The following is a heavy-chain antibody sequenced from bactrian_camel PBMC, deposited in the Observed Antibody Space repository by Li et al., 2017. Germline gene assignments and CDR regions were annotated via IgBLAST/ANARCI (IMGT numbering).Heavy chain of an antibody. Sequence: HVQLVESGGGLVQPGGSLRLSCAASGFTFSSYWMTWVRQTPGKGLEWVSSIRGDGTNSYYADSVKGRFTISRDNAKNTLYLQLNSLKSEDTALYLCASGSQYGGNWQTPFTYWGQGTQVTVS. CDR2: IRGDGTNS. CDR3: ASGSQYGGNWQTPFTY. J-gene: IGHJ4*01. CDR1: GFTFSSYW. D-gene: IGHD6*01. V-gene: IGHV3S6*01.